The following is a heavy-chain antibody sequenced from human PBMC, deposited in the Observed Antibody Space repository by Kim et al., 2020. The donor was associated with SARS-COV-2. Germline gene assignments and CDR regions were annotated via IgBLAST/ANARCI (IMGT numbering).Heavy chain of an antibody. Sequence: GGSLRLSCAASGFTFSSYAMSWVRQAPGKGLEWVSAISGSGGSTYYADSVKGRFTISRDNSKNTLYLQMNSLRAEDTAVYYCAKGLRGGSYYYYGMDVWGQGTTVTVSS. V-gene: IGHV3-23*01. CDR1: GFTFSSYA. CDR3: AKGLRGGSYYYYGMDV. D-gene: IGHD1-26*01. J-gene: IGHJ6*02. CDR2: ISGSGGST.